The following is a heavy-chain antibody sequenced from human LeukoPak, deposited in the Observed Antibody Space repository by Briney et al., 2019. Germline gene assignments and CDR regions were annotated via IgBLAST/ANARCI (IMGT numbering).Heavy chain of an antibody. CDR3: ARGRYRYSYDY. D-gene: IGHD1-26*01. CDR2: IRPTDGAT. CDR1: GYIFTDHF. Sequence: APVRASCKPSGYIFTDHFFHWVRQAPGHRLEWMGWIRPTDGATKVAQKFQGRVTLTRDTSISTVYMEMSGLRFDDTAMYYCARGRYRYSYDYWGQGTLGTVSS. V-gene: IGHV1-2*02. J-gene: IGHJ4*02.